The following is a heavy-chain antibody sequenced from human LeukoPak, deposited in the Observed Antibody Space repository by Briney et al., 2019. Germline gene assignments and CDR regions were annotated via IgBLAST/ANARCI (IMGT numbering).Heavy chain of an antibody. J-gene: IGHJ3*02. CDR2: IQTSDSTI. CDR1: GFTFSSYT. Sequence: GGSLRLSCAASGFTFSSYTMNWVRQAPGKGLEGISFIQTSDSTIYYAESVRGRFTISRDNAKNSLYLQMSSLRDEDTAVYYCVRDHLWAFDIWGQGTMVTVSS. D-gene: IGHD3-16*01. V-gene: IGHV3-48*02. CDR3: VRDHLWAFDI.